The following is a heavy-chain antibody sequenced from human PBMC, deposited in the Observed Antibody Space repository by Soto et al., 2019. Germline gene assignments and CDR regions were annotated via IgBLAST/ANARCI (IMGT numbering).Heavy chain of an antibody. CDR3: ARQEPLGGLYNWFYP. J-gene: IGHJ5*02. Sequence: SETLSLTCTVSGVSIISSSYYWVLIRQPPGKGLEWIGSIYYSGSTYYNPSLKSRVTISVDTSKNQFSLKLSSVTAADTAVYYCARQEPLGGLYNWFYPCGQGTPVTVAS. CDR1: GVSIISSSYY. D-gene: IGHD3-10*01. V-gene: IGHV4-39*01. CDR2: IYYSGST.